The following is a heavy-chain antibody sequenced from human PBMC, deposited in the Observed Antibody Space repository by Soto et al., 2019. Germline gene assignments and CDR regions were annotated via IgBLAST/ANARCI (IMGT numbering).Heavy chain of an antibody. CDR3: AGGIDDKASYGMGV. Sequence: PGGSLRLSCAASRFTFSSYWMAWVRQAPGKGLEWVANIKQDGSEKLYVDSVKGRFTISRDNAQQSPYLQMNSPGGEDTGVYFCAGGIDDKASYGMGVWGEGTTVIVSS. D-gene: IGHD3-16*02. CDR2: IKQDGSEK. CDR1: RFTFSSYW. J-gene: IGHJ6*04. V-gene: IGHV3-7*01.